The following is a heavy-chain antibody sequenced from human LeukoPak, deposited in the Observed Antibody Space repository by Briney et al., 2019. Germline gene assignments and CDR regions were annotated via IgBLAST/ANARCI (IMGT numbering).Heavy chain of an antibody. D-gene: IGHD7-27*01. J-gene: IGHJ4*02. CDR1: GYTFTSYD. Sequence: ASVKVSCTASGYTFTSYDFNWVRQATGQRPEWMGWMSPNSGDTGYAQKFQDRVTMTRNTSISTAYMELSSLRSDDTAVYYCARGPPNWGYDYWGPGTLVTVSS. CDR2: MSPNSGDT. CDR3: ARGPPNWGYDY. V-gene: IGHV1-8*01.